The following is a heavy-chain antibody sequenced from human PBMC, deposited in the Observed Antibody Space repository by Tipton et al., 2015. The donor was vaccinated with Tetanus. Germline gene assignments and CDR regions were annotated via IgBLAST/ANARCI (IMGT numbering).Heavy chain of an antibody. D-gene: IGHD3-9*01. Sequence: GSLRLSCAASGFTFSDYYMARIRQAPGKGLEWLAYISDQGHTINYADSVRGRFTISRDNARNSVYLHMNSLRAEDTAVYYCARQVRYFDWSSDNWGQGTLVSVSS. CDR2: ISDQGHTI. CDR1: GFTFSDYY. CDR3: ARQVRYFDWSSDN. V-gene: IGHV3-11*01. J-gene: IGHJ4*02.